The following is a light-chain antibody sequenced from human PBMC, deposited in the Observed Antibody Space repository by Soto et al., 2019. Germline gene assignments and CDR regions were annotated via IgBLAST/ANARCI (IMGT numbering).Light chain of an antibody. J-gene: IGKJ2*01. CDR2: DAS. CDR3: QQRSNWPPYT. V-gene: IGKV3-11*01. CDR1: QSVNSY. Sequence: EIVLTQSPATLSLSPGERATLSCRASQSVNSYLAWYQQTPGQAPRLLIYDASNRATGIPARFSGSGSGTDFTLTISSLEPEDFAVYYCQQRSNWPPYTFGQGTKLEIK.